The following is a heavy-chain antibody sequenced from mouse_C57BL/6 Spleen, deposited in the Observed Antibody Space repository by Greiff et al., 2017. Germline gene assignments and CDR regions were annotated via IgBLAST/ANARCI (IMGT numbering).Heavy chain of an antibody. CDR2: IYPGDGDT. CDR3: ANSNNYYARDY. CDR1: GYAFSSSW. J-gene: IGHJ4*01. V-gene: IGHV1-82*01. Sequence: VKLVESGPELVKPGASVKISCTASGYAFSSSWMNWVKQRPGKGLEWIGRIYPGDGDTNYNGKFKGKATLTADKSASTAYMQLSSLKSEDSSVCSCANSNNYYARDYWGQVTSVTVSS. D-gene: IGHD2-5*01.